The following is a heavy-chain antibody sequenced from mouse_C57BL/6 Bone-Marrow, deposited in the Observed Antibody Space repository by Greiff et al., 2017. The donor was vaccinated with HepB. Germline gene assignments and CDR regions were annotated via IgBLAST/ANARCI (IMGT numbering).Heavy chain of an antibody. CDR3: TRWERRYWYFDV. V-gene: IGHV1-15*01. D-gene: IGHD4-1*01. Sequence: QVQLQQSGAELVRPGASVTLSCKASGYTFTDYEMHWVKQIPVHGLEWIGAIDPETGGTAYNQKFKGKAILTADKSSSTAYMELRSLTSEDSAVYYGTRWERRYWYFDVWGTGTTVTVSS. CDR1: GYTFTDYE. CDR2: IDPETGGT. J-gene: IGHJ1*03.